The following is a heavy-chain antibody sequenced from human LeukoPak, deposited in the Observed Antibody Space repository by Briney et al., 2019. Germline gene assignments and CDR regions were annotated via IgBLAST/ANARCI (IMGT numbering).Heavy chain of an antibody. CDR1: GGSLSSGGYY. Sequence: PSETLSLTCTVSGGSLSSGGYYWSWIRQPPGKGLEWIGYISHSGSTFFNPSLRSRVTVSVDGSKNQFSLKLSSVTAADTAVYYCAREDSNDAWYYYYMDVWGKGTTVTVSS. D-gene: IGHD4-11*01. J-gene: IGHJ6*03. CDR2: ISHSGST. CDR3: AREDSNDAWYYYYMDV. V-gene: IGHV4-30-2*01.